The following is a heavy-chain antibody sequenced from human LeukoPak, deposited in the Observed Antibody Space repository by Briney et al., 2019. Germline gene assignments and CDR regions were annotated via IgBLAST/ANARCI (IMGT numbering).Heavy chain of an antibody. CDR3: AKDEN. CDR1: GFTFDDYA. CDR2: ISWNSGSI. Sequence: PGRSLRLSRAASGFTFDDYAMHWVRQAPGKGLEWVSGISWNSGSIGYADSVKGRFTISRDNAKNSLYLQMNSLRAEDTALYYCAKDENWGQGTLVTVSS. V-gene: IGHV3-9*01. J-gene: IGHJ4*02.